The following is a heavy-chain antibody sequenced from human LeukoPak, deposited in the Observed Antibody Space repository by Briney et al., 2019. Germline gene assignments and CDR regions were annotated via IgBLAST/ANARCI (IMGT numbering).Heavy chain of an antibody. D-gene: IGHD3-22*01. Sequence: PGGSLRLSCAASGFTFSGYWMSWVRQAPGKGLKWVANIKQDGGEKHYVDSVKGRFTISRDNAKNSLYLQMDSLRAEDTAVYYCAKDFHYYESGDYYYYFDYWGQGTLVTVSS. J-gene: IGHJ4*02. V-gene: IGHV3-7*04. CDR2: IKQDGGEK. CDR3: AKDFHYYESGDYYYYFDY. CDR1: GFTFSGYW.